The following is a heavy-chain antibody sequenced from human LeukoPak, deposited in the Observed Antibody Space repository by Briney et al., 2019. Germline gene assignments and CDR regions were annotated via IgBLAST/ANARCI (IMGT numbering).Heavy chain of an antibody. V-gene: IGHV3-21*01. D-gene: IGHD2-2*01. J-gene: IGHJ6*03. Sequence: GRSLRLSRGASGFTFSDYSMNWVRQAPGKGLAWVASITSAGGYTYYADSVKGRFTIPRDNAQNSLFLQMNSLRAEDTAVYFCATSGGFVLPNAITGNWYMDVWGRGTSVTVSS. CDR3: ATSGGFVLPNAITGNWYMDV. CDR2: ITSAGGYT. CDR1: GFTFSDYS.